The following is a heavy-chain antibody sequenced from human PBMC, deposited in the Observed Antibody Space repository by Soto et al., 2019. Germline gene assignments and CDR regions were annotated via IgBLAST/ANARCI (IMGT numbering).Heavy chain of an antibody. CDR1: GYTFTSYD. V-gene: IGHV1-8*01. Sequence: ASVKVSCKASGYTFTSYDINWVRQATGQVLEWMGWMNPNSGNTGYAQKFQGRVTMTRNTSISTAYMELSSLRSEDTAVYYCARGLWFGNRTPFNWFDPWGQGTLVTVSS. CDR3: ARGLWFGNRTPFNWFDP. CDR2: MNPNSGNT. J-gene: IGHJ5*02. D-gene: IGHD3-10*01.